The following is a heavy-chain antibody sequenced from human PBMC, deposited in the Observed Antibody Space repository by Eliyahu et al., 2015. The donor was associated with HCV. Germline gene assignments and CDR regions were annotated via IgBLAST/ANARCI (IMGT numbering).Heavy chain of an antibody. V-gene: IGHV3-48*02. Sequence: EEQLVESGGGLVQPGGSLRLSCAASGFRFSDYSMNWVRQAPGKGLEWISYISYSGTRYYADSVKGRFSISRDNAKEASYLQMNNLRDDDTAVYFCARVGTNDVWAGNFFDPWGQGTPVIVSS. CDR3: ARVGTNDVWAGNFFDP. J-gene: IGHJ5*02. D-gene: IGHD3-3*01. CDR2: ISYSGTR. CDR1: GFRFSDYS.